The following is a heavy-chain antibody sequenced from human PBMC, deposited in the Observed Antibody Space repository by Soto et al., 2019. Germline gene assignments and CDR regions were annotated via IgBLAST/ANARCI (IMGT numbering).Heavy chain of an antibody. CDR2: IWYDGSNK. Sequence: VGSLRLSCAASGFTFSSYGMHWVRQAPGKGLEWVAVIWYDGSNKYYADSVKGRFTISRDNSKNTLYLQMNSLRAEDTAVYYCARGRYCSSTSCYTVNSYDAFDIWGQGTMVTVSS. J-gene: IGHJ3*02. CDR1: GFTFSSYG. D-gene: IGHD2-2*02. V-gene: IGHV3-33*01. CDR3: ARGRYCSSTSCYTVNSYDAFDI.